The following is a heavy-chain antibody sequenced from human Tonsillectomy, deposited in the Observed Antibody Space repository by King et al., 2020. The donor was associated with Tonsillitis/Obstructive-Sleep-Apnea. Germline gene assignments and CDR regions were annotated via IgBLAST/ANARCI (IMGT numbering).Heavy chain of an antibody. CDR2: IDPSDSYT. CDR1: GYSFTSYW. J-gene: IGHJ6*03. D-gene: IGHD3-3*01. V-gene: IGHV5-10-1*01. Sequence: QLVQSGAEVKKPGESLRISCKGSGYSFTSYWISWVRQMPGKGLEWMGRIDPSDSYTNYSPSFQGHVTISADKSISTAYLQWSSLKASDTAMYYCARSGPYDFWSGYYHDYYYYMDVWGKGTTVTVSS. CDR3: ARSGPYDFWSGYYHDYYYYMDV.